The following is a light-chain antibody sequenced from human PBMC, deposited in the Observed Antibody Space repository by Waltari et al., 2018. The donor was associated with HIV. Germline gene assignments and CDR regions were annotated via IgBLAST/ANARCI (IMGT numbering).Light chain of an antibody. CDR3: SSYTADTTVF. J-gene: IGLJ2*01. Sequence: QSALTQPASVSGSPGRSITISCTGTSSNIGLSNFVSWYQHHPGKAPKLPIDELMYRPTGVSLRFPASKSSNTASLTISGLLSEDEAIYYCSSYTADTTVFFGGGTRVTVL. V-gene: IGLV2-14*01. CDR2: ELM. CDR1: SSNIGLSNF.